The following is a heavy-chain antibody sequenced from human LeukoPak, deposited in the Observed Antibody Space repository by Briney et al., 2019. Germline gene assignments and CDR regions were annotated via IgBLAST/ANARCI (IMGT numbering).Heavy chain of an antibody. J-gene: IGHJ4*02. D-gene: IGHD1-7*01. V-gene: IGHV4-34*01. CDR3: AGRGQAGTTEYETPGHY. CDR1: GGSFSGYY. CDR2: INHVGNP. Sequence: SETLSLTCAVYGGSFSGYYWSWVRQPPGKGLEWIGEINHVGNPNYNPSLKSRVTISIDTSKNQVSLILSSVTAADTAVYYCAGRGQAGTTEYETPGHYWGQGTLVTVSS.